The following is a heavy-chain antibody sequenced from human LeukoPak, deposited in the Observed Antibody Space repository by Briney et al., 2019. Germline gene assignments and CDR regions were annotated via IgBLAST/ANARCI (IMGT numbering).Heavy chain of an antibody. J-gene: IGHJ6*02. D-gene: IGHD1-26*01. CDR2: ISYDGSNK. Sequence: PGGSLRLSCAASGFTFTSYGMHWVRQAPDKGLEWVAVISYDGSNKYYADSVKGRFTISRDNSKNTLYLQMNSLRAEDTAVYYCAKDNVGATNYYYYGVDVWGQGTTVTVSS. V-gene: IGHV3-30*18. CDR3: AKDNVGATNYYYYGVDV. CDR1: GFTFTSYG.